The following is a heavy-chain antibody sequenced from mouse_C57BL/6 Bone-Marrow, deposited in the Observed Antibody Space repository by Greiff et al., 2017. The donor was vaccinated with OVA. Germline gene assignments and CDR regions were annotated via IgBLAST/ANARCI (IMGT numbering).Heavy chain of an antibody. J-gene: IGHJ3*01. Sequence: VQLKQSVAELVRPGASVKLSCTASGFNIKNTYMHWVKQRPEQGLEWIGRIDPANGNTKYAPKFQGKATITADTSSSTAYMQLSSLTSEDSAVYYCARRGPYDYDVAWFAYWGQGTLVTVSA. CDR2: IDPANGNT. CDR1: GFNIKNTY. CDR3: ARRGPYDYDVAWFAY. V-gene: IGHV14-3*01. D-gene: IGHD2-4*01.